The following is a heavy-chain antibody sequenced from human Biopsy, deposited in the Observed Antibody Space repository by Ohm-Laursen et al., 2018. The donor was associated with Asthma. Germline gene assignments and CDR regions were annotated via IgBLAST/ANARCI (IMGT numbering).Heavy chain of an antibody. D-gene: IGHD2/OR15-2a*01. CDR1: GVALSGYT. V-gene: IGHV1-58*01. J-gene: IGHJ4*01. Sequence: SSVKVSCNASGVALSGYTFEWVRQARGLGLEWIAWIVFASGATNYAQNFQDRLTVTRDMSAGSVSMELRGLSSTDTAVYYCATGRTSLQGESLIWGQGTLVSVSS. CDR3: ATGRTSLQGESLI. CDR2: IVFASGAT.